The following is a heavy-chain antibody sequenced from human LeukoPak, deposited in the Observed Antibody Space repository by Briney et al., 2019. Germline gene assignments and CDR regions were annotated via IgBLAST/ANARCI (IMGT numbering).Heavy chain of an antibody. J-gene: IGHJ3*02. Sequence: GGSLRLSCAASGFTSSSYAMSWVRQAPGKGLEWVSAISGSGGSTYYADSVKGRFTISRDNSKNTLYLQMNSLRAEDTAVYYCAKDLPQRSGWYPGAFDIWGQGTMVTVSS. CDR2: ISGSGGST. V-gene: IGHV3-23*01. CDR3: AKDLPQRSGWYPGAFDI. CDR1: GFTSSSYA. D-gene: IGHD6-19*01.